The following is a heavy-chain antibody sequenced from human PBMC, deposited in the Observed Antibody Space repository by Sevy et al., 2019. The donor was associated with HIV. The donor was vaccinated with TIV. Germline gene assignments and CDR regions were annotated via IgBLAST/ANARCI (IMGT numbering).Heavy chain of an antibody. V-gene: IGHV4-59*08. CDR1: GGSISSYY. D-gene: IGHD6-19*01. CDR2: IYYSGST. Sequence: SETMSLTCTVSGGSISSYYWSWIRQPPGKGLEWIGYIYYSGSTNYNPSLKSRVTISVDTSKNQFSLKLSSVTAADTAVYYCARLSGSGWYYFDYWGQGTLVTVSS. J-gene: IGHJ4*02. CDR3: ARLSGSGWYYFDY.